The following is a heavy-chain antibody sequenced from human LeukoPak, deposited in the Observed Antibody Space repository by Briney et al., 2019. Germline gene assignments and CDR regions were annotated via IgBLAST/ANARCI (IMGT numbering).Heavy chain of an antibody. Sequence: ASVKVSCKASGYTFANYGITWVRQAPGQGLEWMGWISAYHGITHYAQKLQGRVTMTTDTSTSTAYMELRSLRSDDTAVFYCARDLALYCSTTSCQDAFDIWGQGTMVTVSS. D-gene: IGHD2-2*01. CDR2: ISAYHGIT. V-gene: IGHV1-18*01. J-gene: IGHJ3*02. CDR1: GYTFANYG. CDR3: ARDLALYCSTTSCQDAFDI.